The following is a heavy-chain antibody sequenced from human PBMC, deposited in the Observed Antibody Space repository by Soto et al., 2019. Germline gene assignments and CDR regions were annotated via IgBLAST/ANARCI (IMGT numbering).Heavy chain of an antibody. D-gene: IGHD3-10*01. V-gene: IGHV1-24*01. CDR2: FDPEDGET. J-gene: IGHJ4*02. Sequence: ASVKVSCKVSGYTLTELSMHWVRQAPGKGLEWMGGFDPEDGETIYAQKFQGRVTMTEDTSTDTAYMELSSLRSEDTAVYYCATAQVYYYGSGSYYRAGGYFAYWGKGTLVTVSS. CDR3: ATAQVYYYGSGSYYRAGGYFAY. CDR1: GYTLTELS.